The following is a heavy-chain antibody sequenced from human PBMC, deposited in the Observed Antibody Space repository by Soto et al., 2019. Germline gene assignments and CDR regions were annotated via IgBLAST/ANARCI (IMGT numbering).Heavy chain of an antibody. CDR1: GYTFTSYA. CDR2: INAGNGNT. J-gene: IGHJ4*02. CDR3: ARGLGLYYFDY. D-gene: IGHD1-26*01. Sequence: ASADVSCKASGYTFTSYAMHWVRQAPGQRLEWMGWINAGNGNTKYSQKFQGRVTITRDTSASTAYMELSSLRSEDTAVYYCARGLGLYYFDYWGQGTLVTVSS. V-gene: IGHV1-3*01.